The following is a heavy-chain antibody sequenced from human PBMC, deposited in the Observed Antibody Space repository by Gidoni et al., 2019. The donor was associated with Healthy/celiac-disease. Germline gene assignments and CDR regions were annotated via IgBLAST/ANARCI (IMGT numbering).Heavy chain of an antibody. V-gene: IGHV4-39*01. CDR2: IYYSGST. CDR1: GGSISRSSYY. CDR3: ARQRNRLDAFDI. Sequence: QLQLQESGPGLVKPSETLSLTCTVSGGSISRSSYYWGWIRQPPGKGLEWIGSIYYSGSTYYNPSRKSRVTISVDTSKNQFSLKLSSVTAADTAVYYCARQRNRLDAFDIWGQGTMVTVSS. J-gene: IGHJ3*02.